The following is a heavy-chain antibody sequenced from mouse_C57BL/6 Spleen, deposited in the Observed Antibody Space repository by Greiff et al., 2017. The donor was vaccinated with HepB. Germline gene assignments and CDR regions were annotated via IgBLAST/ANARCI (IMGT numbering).Heavy chain of an antibody. Sequence: VMLVESGAELVKPGASVKMSCKASGYTFTTYPIEWMKQNHGKSLEWIGNFHPYNDDTKYNEKFKGKATLTVEKSSSTVYLELSRLTSDDSAVYYCARRGLRDSLYAMDYWGQGTSVTVSS. V-gene: IGHV1-47*01. CDR2: FHPYNDDT. D-gene: IGHD2-4*01. J-gene: IGHJ4*01. CDR1: GYTFTTYP. CDR3: ARRGLRDSLYAMDY.